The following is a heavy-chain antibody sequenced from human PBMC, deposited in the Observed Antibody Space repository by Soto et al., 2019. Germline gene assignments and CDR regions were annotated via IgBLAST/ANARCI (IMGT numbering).Heavy chain of an antibody. Sequence: QVQLQQWGAGLLKPSETLSLTCAVYGGSFSGYYWSWIRQPPGKGLEWIGEINHSGGTNYNPSLKSRITISVDASQNQFSLKLTSVTAEDPAVYYCARTYSSSWSPLEYWGQGTLVTVSS. V-gene: IGHV4-34*01. D-gene: IGHD6-13*01. CDR1: GGSFSGYY. CDR3: ARTYSSSWSPLEY. J-gene: IGHJ4*02. CDR2: INHSGGT.